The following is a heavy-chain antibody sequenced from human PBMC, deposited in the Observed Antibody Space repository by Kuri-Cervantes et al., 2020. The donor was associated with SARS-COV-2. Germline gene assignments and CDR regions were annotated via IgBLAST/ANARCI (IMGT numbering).Heavy chain of an antibody. Sequence: GGSLRLSCAASGFTFSSYGTHWVRQAPGKGLEWVAVIWYDGSNKYYADSVKGRFTISRDNARTSLYLQMNSLRADDTAIYYCSRIWSPPLMATDGVDAFDIWGQGTMVTVSS. CDR1: GFTFSSYG. CDR3: SRIWSPPLMATDGVDAFDI. V-gene: IGHV3-33*01. CDR2: IWYDGSNK. D-gene: IGHD5-24*01. J-gene: IGHJ3*02.